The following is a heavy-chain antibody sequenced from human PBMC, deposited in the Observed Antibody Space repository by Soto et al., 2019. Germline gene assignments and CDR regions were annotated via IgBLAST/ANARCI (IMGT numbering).Heavy chain of an antibody. V-gene: IGHV4-34*01. J-gene: IGHJ4*02. CDR3: AREAVVPAAFDY. CDR1: GGSFSCYY. CDR2: INHSGST. D-gene: IGHD2-2*01. Sequence: SETMSLTCAVDGGSFSCYYWSWIRKPPGKGLEWIGEINHSGSTNYNPSLKSRVTISVDTSKNQFSLKLSSVTAADTAVYYCAREAVVPAAFDYWGQGTLVTVSS.